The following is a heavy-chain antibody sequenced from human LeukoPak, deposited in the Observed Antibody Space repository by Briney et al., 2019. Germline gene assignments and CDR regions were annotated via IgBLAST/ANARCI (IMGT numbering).Heavy chain of an antibody. D-gene: IGHD6-13*01. V-gene: IGHV4-31*03. J-gene: IGHJ6*04. CDR2: IYYSGST. Sequence: SETLSLTCTVSGGSISSGGYYWSWIRQHPGKGLEWIGYIYYSGSTYYNPSLKSRVTISVDTSKNQFSLKLSSVTAADTAVYYCARSHLDYSSSWTPLRHYYGMDVWGKGTTVTVSS. CDR1: GGSISSGGYY. CDR3: ARSHLDYSSSWTPLRHYYGMDV.